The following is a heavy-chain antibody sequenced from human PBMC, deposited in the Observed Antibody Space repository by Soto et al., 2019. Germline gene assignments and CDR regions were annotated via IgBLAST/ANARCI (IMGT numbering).Heavy chain of an antibody. D-gene: IGHD3-10*01. V-gene: IGHV3-21*01. CDR3: ATAVLGSYDDYFQH. J-gene: IGHJ1*01. CDR1: GFTFSSYS. Sequence: GGSLRLSCAASGFTFSSYSMDWVRQAPGKGLEWVSSISGSGNIFYADSFRGRFTVSRDNARYSLHRQMDSLRVEDTAVYYCATAVLGSYDDYFQHWGQGTLVSVSS. CDR2: ISGSGNI.